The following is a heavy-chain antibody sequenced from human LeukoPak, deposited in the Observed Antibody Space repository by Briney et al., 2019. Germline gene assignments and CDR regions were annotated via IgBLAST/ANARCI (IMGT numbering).Heavy chain of an antibody. CDR3: ARGPRGGSGGYRLNYYYMDV. V-gene: IGHV4-34*01. CDR1: GGSFSTYF. CDR2: IRQSGGT. D-gene: IGHD2-15*01. J-gene: IGHJ6*03. Sequence: SETLSLTCAVYGGSFSTYFWSWIRQAPGKGLEWIGEIRQSGGTNYNPSLKSRLTISVDTSKNQFSLKLTSVTAADTAVYYCARGPRGGSGGYRLNYYYMDVWGKGTTVTVSS.